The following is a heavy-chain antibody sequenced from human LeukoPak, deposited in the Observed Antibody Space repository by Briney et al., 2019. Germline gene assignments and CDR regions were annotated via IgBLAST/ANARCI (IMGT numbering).Heavy chain of an antibody. CDR1: GGSISSYY. Sequence: SETLSLTCTVSGGSISSYYWSWIRQPPGEGLEWLGYISSSGSTNYNPSLTSRITISVDTSKTQFSLRLTSVTAADTAVYYCARFRAEYSYALDYWGQGNLVTVSS. J-gene: IGHJ4*02. CDR3: ARFRAEYSYALDY. CDR2: ISSSGST. V-gene: IGHV4-59*01. D-gene: IGHD5-18*01.